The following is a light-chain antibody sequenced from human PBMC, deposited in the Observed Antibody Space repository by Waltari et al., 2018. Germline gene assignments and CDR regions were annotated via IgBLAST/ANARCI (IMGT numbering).Light chain of an antibody. V-gene: IGKV3-20*01. CDR3: QHYVSLPAT. CDR1: QSVSRP. Sequence: EIVLTQSPGTLPLSPGERATLSFRASQSVSRPLAWYQQKPGQAPRLLIYGASTRATGIPERFSGGGSGTDFSLTISRLEPEDFAVYYCQHYVSLPATFGQGTKVEIK. CDR2: GAS. J-gene: IGKJ1*01.